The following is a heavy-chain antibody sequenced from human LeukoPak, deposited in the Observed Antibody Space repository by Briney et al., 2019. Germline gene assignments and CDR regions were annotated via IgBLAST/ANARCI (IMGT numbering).Heavy chain of an antibody. Sequence: GGSLRLSCAASGFTFSLYAMAWVRQAPGKGLEWVSGIRGSGRSTYYADSVKGRFTISRDNSKNTLYLQMNSLRAEDTAVYYCAKRGVDGYNEDFDYWGQGTLVTVSS. CDR3: AKRGVDGYNEDFDY. D-gene: IGHD5-24*01. J-gene: IGHJ4*02. CDR1: GFTFSLYA. CDR2: IRGSGRST. V-gene: IGHV3-23*01.